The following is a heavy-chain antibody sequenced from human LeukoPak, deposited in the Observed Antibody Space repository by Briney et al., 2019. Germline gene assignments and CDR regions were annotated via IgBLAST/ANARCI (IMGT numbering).Heavy chain of an antibody. CDR1: GFTFSSYG. CDR3: AKDQRWLDHFDY. J-gene: IGHJ4*02. V-gene: IGHV3-30*18. D-gene: IGHD5-18*01. Sequence: TGGSRRLSCAASGFTFSSYGMHWVRQAPGKGLEWVAVISFDGSDKYYADSVKGRFTISRDNSKNTLYLQMNSLRAEDTAVYYCAKDQRWLDHFDYWGQGTLVTVSS. CDR2: ISFDGSDK.